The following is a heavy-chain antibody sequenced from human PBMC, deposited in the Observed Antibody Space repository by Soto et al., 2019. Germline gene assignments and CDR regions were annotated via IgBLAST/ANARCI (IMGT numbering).Heavy chain of an antibody. CDR1: GYSISSSNW. CDR3: ARGPGTMAKIDY. Sequence: PSETLSLTCAVSGYSISSSNWWGWIRQPPGKGLEWIGYIYYSGSTYYNPSLKSRVTISVDTSKNQFSLKLSSVTAADTAVYHCARGPGTMAKIDYWGQGTLVTVSS. CDR2: IYYSGST. D-gene: IGHD3-10*01. V-gene: IGHV4-28*03. J-gene: IGHJ4*02.